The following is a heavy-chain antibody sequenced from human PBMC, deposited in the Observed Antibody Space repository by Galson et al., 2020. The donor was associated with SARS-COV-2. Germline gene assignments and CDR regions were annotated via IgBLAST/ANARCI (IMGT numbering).Heavy chain of an antibody. Sequence: ASVKVSCKASGYTFTSYGISWVRQAPGQGLEWMGWISAYNGNTNYAQKLQGRVTMTTDTSTSTAYMELRSLRSDDTAVYYCARDSGGGLLLWFGELLSYWGQGTLVTVSS. V-gene: IGHV1-18*01. CDR1: GYTFTSYG. J-gene: IGHJ4*02. CDR3: ARDSGGGLLLWFGELLSY. D-gene: IGHD3-10*01. CDR2: ISAYNGNT.